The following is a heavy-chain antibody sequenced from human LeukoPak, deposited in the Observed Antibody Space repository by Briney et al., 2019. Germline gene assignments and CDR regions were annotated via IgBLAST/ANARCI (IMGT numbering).Heavy chain of an antibody. D-gene: IGHD5-12*01. CDR3: AKDSGFYSGYEAYFDN. V-gene: IGHV3-30*18. J-gene: IGHJ4*02. CDR1: GFTFSSYG. CDR2: ISYDGSNK. Sequence: GGSLRLSCAASGFTFSSYGMHWVRQAPGKGLEWVAVISYDGSNKYYADSVKGRFTISRDNSKNTLYLQMNSLRAEDTAVYYCAKDSGFYSGYEAYFDNWGQGTLVTVSS.